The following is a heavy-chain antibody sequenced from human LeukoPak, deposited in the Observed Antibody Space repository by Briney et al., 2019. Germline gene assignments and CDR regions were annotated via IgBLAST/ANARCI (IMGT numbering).Heavy chain of an antibody. CDR1: GYTFTNLG. Sequence: ASVKVSCKASGYTFTNLGISWVRQAPGQGLEWMGWISAYNGNTNYAQKPQGRVTVTTDTSTTTAYMELRSLRSDDTAVYYCARLLQGWELNYYYSYMDVWGKGTTVTISS. J-gene: IGHJ6*03. CDR3: ARLLQGWELNYYYSYMDV. CDR2: ISAYNGNT. V-gene: IGHV1-18*01. D-gene: IGHD4-23*01.